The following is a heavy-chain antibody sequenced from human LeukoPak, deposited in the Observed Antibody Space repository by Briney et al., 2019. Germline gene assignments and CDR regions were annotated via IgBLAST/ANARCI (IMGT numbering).Heavy chain of an antibody. V-gene: IGHV3-7*01. CDR3: ARRGLPDH. CDR2: IKEYGSVK. Sequence: GGSLRLSCTASGFIFNTYWMSWVRQAPGKGLEWVANIKEYGSVKYYVASVKGRFTISRDNAKKSLYLQMNSLRAEDTAVYSCARRGLPDHWGQGILVTVSS. J-gene: IGHJ4*02. CDR1: GFIFNTYW. D-gene: IGHD3-22*01.